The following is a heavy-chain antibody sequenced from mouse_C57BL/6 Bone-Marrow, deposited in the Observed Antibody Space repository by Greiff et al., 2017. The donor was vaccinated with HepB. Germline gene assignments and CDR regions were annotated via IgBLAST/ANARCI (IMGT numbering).Heavy chain of an antibody. V-gene: IGHV5-4*01. CDR2: ISDGGSYT. CDR3: ARDWWVAY. Sequence: EVKVEESGGGLVKPGGSLKLSCAASGFTFSSYAMSWVRQTPEKRLEWVATISDGGSYTYYPDNVKGRFTISRDNAKNNLYLQMSHLKSEDTAMYYCARDWWVAYWGQGTLVTVSA. CDR1: GFTFSSYA. J-gene: IGHJ3*01.